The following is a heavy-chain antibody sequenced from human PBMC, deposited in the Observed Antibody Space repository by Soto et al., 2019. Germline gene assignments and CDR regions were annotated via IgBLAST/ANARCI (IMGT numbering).Heavy chain of an antibody. CDR2: ISSSSSYI. CDR3: ARERSSSSYYYYGMDV. D-gene: IGHD6-6*01. J-gene: IGHJ6*02. Sequence: EVQLVESGGGLVKPGGSLRLSCAASGFTFSSYSMNWVRQAPGKGLEWVSSISSSSSYIYYADSVKGRFTISRDNAKNSLYLQMNSLRAEDTAVYYCARERSSSSYYYYGMDVWGQGTTVTVSS. CDR1: GFTFSSYS. V-gene: IGHV3-21*01.